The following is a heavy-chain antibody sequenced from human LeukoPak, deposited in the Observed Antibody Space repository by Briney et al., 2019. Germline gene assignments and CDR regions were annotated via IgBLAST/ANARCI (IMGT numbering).Heavy chain of an antibody. CDR3: AKGSSSWFQNWFDP. D-gene: IGHD6-13*01. Sequence: GGSLRLSCAASGFTVSSNYMSWVRQAPGKGLEWVSVIYSGGSTYYADSVKGRFTISRDNSKNTLYLQMNSLRAEDTAVYYCAKGSSSWFQNWFDPWGRGTLVTVSS. J-gene: IGHJ5*02. CDR2: IYSGGST. CDR1: GFTVSSNY. V-gene: IGHV3-53*01.